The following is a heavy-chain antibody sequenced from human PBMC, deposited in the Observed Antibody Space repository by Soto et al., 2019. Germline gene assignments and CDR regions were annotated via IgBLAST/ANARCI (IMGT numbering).Heavy chain of an antibody. D-gene: IGHD3-10*01. CDR1: GFTFSSYA. J-gene: IGHJ3*02. Sequence: GGSLRLSCAASGFTFSSYAMSWVRQAPGKGLEWVSAISGSGGSTYYADSVKGRFTISRDNSKNTLYLQMNSLRAEDTAVYYCAKDAGNSVRGVIIIPDAFDIWGQGTMVTVSS. V-gene: IGHV3-23*01. CDR3: AKDAGNSVRGVIIIPDAFDI. CDR2: ISGSGGST.